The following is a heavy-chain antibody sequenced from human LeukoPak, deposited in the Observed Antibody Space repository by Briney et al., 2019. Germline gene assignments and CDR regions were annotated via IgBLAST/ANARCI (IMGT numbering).Heavy chain of an antibody. Sequence: GGSLRLSCAASGFTFSTYSMNWVRQAPGKGLEWVSYISSSSTTIYYADSVKGRFTISRDNAKNSLYLQMNSLRAEDTAVYYCARGHIAVAGNWGQGTLVTVSS. J-gene: IGHJ4*02. CDR3: ARGHIAVAGN. CDR2: ISSSSTTI. V-gene: IGHV3-48*04. CDR1: GFTFSTYS. D-gene: IGHD6-19*01.